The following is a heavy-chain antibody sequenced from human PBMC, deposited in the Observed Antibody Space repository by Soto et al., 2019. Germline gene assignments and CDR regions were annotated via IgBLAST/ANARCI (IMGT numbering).Heavy chain of an antibody. D-gene: IGHD3-10*01. J-gene: IGHJ5*02. CDR2: IYYSGRT. CDR3: ARHKGYYGSGRRFDP. Sequence: QLQLQESGPGLVKPSETLSLTCTVSGGSISSSSYYWGWIRQPPGKGLEWIGSIYYSGRTYYNPSRRSRVTISADTSKSQFSLKLSCVTAADTAVYYWARHKGYYGSGRRFDPWGQGNLVSVYS. CDR1: GGSISSSSYY. V-gene: IGHV4-39*01.